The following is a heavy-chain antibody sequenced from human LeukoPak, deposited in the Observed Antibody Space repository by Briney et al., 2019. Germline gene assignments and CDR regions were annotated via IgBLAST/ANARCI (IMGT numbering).Heavy chain of an antibody. CDR2: ISGSGGST. D-gene: IGHD3-9*01. V-gene: IGHV3-23*01. Sequence: GGSLRLSCAASGFTFSSYAMSRVRQAPGKGLEWVSAISGSGGSTYYADSVKGRFTISRDNSKNTLYLQMNSLRAEDTAVYYCAKSDYDILTGYYIDYWGQGTLVTVSS. J-gene: IGHJ4*02. CDR3: AKSDYDILTGYYIDY. CDR1: GFTFSSYA.